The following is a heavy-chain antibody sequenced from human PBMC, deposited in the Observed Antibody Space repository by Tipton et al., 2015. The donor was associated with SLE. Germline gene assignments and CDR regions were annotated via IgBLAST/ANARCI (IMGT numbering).Heavy chain of an antibody. Sequence: TLSLTCAVYGGSFSGYYWSWIRQPPGKGLEWIGEINHSGSTNYNPSLKSRVTISVDTSKNQFSLKLSSVTAADTAVYFCVRGQEDWYFDVWGRGTLVTVSS. CDR2: INHSGST. J-gene: IGHJ2*01. V-gene: IGHV4-34*01. CDR3: VRGQEDWYFDV. CDR1: GGSFSGYY.